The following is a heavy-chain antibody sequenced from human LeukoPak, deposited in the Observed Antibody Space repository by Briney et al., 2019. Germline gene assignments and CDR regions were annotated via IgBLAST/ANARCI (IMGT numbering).Heavy chain of an antibody. CDR1: GFTFSSYS. CDR3: ARDYGDYWGYYYYGMDV. D-gene: IGHD4-17*01. Sequence: GGSLRLSCAASGFTFSSYSMNWVRQAPGKGLEWDSSISSSSSYIYYADSVKGRFTISRDNAKNSLYLQMNSLRAEDTAVYYCARDYGDYWGYYYYGMDVWGQGTTVTVSS. V-gene: IGHV3-21*01. J-gene: IGHJ6*02. CDR2: ISSSSSYI.